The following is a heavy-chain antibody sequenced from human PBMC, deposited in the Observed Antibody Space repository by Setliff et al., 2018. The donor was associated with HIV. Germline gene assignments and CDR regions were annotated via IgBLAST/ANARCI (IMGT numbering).Heavy chain of an antibody. V-gene: IGHV4-38-2*01. J-gene: IGHJ6*03. CDR2: IYHSGGT. CDR1: GYSLSSPHY. CDR3: ARGLPGTYRHSYYYYYMDV. Sequence: KPSETLSLTCAVSGYSLSSPHYWGWIRQPPGKGLEWIGSIYHSGGTFYSPSLKSRVTISIDTSKNQFSLKVSSVTAADTALYYCARGLPGTYRHSYYYYYMDVWDKGTTVPVSS. D-gene: IGHD3-16*02.